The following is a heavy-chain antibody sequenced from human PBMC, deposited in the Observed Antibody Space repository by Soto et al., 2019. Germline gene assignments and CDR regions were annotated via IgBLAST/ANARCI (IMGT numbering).Heavy chain of an antibody. V-gene: IGHV3-23*01. CDR1: GYTFSSYA. CDR2: FSGSGGST. J-gene: IGHJ4*02. D-gene: IGHD3-9*01. CDR3: AKDLNDIVTGLDY. Sequence: EVQLLESGGCLVQPGGSLRLSCAASGYTFSSYAMSWVRQAPGKGLEWVSSFSGSGGSTYYADSVKGRFTVSRDKSRNTLYLQMNSLRAEDTAVYYCAKDLNDIVTGLDYWGQGTLVTVSS.